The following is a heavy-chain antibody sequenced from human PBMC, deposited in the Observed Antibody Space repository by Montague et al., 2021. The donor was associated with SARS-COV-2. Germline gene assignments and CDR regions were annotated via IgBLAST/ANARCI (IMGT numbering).Heavy chain of an antibody. J-gene: IGHJ4*02. CDR1: GFTISSHA. CDR3: ATVDWYSSSNY. CDR2: IDSDGTT. V-gene: IGHV3-23*01. D-gene: IGHD6-13*01. Sequence: SLRLSCAASGFTISSHAMSLFRQAPGKGLQWVSAIDSDGTTNYADPVKGRFTISRDNSMNTLYLQMDSLRVDDSAVYYCATVDWYSSSNYWGQGTLVTVSS.